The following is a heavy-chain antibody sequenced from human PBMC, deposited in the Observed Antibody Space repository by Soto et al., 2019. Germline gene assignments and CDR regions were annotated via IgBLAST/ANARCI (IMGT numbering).Heavy chain of an antibody. J-gene: IGHJ5*02. Sequence: QVQLVQSGAEVKKPGSSVKVSCKASGGTFSSYAISWVRQAPGQGLEWMGGIIPIFGTANYAQKFQGRVTITADESTSTAYMELSSLRSEDTAVYYCARDRPMYYYDSTKTQNWFDPWGQGTLVTVSS. CDR3: ARDRPMYYYDSTKTQNWFDP. V-gene: IGHV1-69*12. CDR2: IIPIFGTA. CDR1: GGTFSSYA. D-gene: IGHD3-22*01.